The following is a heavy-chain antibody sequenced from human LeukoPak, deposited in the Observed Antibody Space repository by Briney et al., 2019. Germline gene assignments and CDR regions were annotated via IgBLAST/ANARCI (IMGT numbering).Heavy chain of an antibody. CDR2: IYYSGST. V-gene: IGHV4-39*01. J-gene: IGHJ6*03. Sequence: SETLSLTCTVSGGSISSSSYYWGWIRQPPGKGLEWIGSIYYSGSTFSNPSLQSRVTISVDTSKNQFSLKLNSVTAADTAVYYCAKVGVIAAAGPRGLEYYYYYMDVWGKGTTVTISS. CDR3: AKVGVIAAAGPRGLEYYYYYMDV. CDR1: GGSISSSSYY. D-gene: IGHD6-13*01.